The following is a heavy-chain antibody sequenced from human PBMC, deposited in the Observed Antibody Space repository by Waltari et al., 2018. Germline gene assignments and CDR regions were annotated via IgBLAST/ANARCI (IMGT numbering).Heavy chain of an antibody. CDR3: ARATRRGWDVGWRFDS. Sequence: QVKLQQWGAGLLKPSETLSLTCAVYAGSFSGYYWNWIRQSPGKGLEWIGEINHSGSTNYNPSRKSRITISVDTSKNQFSLKLSSVTAADTAVYYCARATRRGWDVGWRFDSWGQGTLVTVSS. J-gene: IGHJ4*02. CDR2: INHSGST. D-gene: IGHD1-26*01. V-gene: IGHV4-34*01. CDR1: AGSFSGYY.